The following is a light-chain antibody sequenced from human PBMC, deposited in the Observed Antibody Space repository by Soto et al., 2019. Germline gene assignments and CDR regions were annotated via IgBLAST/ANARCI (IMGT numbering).Light chain of an antibody. Sequence: QSALTQPASVSGSPGQSITISCSGTSRDVGSYSLVSWYQQRPGKVPQLIIYEVSKRPSGVSNRFSGSKSANTASLTISGLQGDDEADYYCSPYTGFYTLVFGGGTKLTAL. J-gene: IGLJ2*01. CDR3: SPYTGFYTLV. CDR1: SRDVGSYSL. CDR2: EVS. V-gene: IGLV2-23*02.